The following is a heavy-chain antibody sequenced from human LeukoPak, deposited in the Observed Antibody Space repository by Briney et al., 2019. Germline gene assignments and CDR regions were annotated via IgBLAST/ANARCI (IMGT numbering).Heavy chain of an antibody. Sequence: SETLSLTCTVTGGSISSSSYYWGWIRQPPGKGLEWIGSIYYSGSTYYNPSLKSRVTISVDTSKNQFSLKLSSVTAADTAVYYCARDHGAAGRNDAFDIWGQGTMVTVSS. CDR3: ARDHGAAGRNDAFDI. CDR1: GGSISSSSYY. D-gene: IGHD6-13*01. V-gene: IGHV4-39*07. CDR2: IYYSGST. J-gene: IGHJ3*02.